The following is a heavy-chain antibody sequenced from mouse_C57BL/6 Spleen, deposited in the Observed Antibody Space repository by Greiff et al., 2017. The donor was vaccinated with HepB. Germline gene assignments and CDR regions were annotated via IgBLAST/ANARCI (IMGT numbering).Heavy chain of an antibody. V-gene: IGHV1-61*01. J-gene: IGHJ2*01. CDR2: IYPSDSET. CDR3: AREGLPGYFDY. D-gene: IGHD3-3*01. Sequence: QVQLQQPGAELVRPGSSVKLSCKASGYTFTSYWMDWVKQRPGQGLEWIGNIYPSDSETHYNQKFKDKATLTVDKSSSTAYMQLSSLTSEDSAVYYCAREGLPGYFDYWGQGTTLTVSS. CDR1: GYTFTSYW.